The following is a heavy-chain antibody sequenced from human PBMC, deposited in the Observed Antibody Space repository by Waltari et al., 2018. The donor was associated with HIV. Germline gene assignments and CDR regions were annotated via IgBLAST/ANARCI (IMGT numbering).Heavy chain of an antibody. V-gene: IGHV3-30*04. CDR2: ISYDGSNK. CDR1: GFTFSSYA. CDR3: ARVVGVLMVYATLQAGMDV. D-gene: IGHD2-8*01. J-gene: IGHJ6*02. Sequence: QVQLVESGGGVVQPGRSLRLSCAASGFTFSSYAMPWVRQAPGQGLEWVAVISYDGSNKYYADSVKGRFTISRDNSKNTLYLQMNSLRAEDTAVYYCARVVGVLMVYATLQAGMDVWGQGTTVTVSS.